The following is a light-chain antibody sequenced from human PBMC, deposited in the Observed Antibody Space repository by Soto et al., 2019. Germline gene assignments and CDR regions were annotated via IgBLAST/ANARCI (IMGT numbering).Light chain of an antibody. Sequence: DIQMTQSPSTLSASVGDRITITCRASQSVSRRLAWYQQKPGKAPKLLIYDASSLESGVPARFSGTGSGTEFTLTISSLQSEDFALYYCQQYNDWPLTFGQGTKVDIK. CDR2: DAS. V-gene: IGKV1-5*01. CDR3: QQYNDWPLT. CDR1: QSVSRR. J-gene: IGKJ1*01.